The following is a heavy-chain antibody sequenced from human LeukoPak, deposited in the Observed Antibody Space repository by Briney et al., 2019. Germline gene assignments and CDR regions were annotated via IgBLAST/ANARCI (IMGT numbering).Heavy chain of an antibody. J-gene: IGHJ5*02. D-gene: IGHD6-13*01. CDR3: ARRTQQLVLNWFDP. CDR2: IYYSGST. Sequence: SETLSLTCSVSGGSISSNYWSWIRQPPGKGLEWIGYIYYSGSTTYNPSLKSRVTISLDTSKNQVSLKLSSVTAADTAVYYCARRTQQLVLNWFDPWGQGTLVTVSS. V-gene: IGHV4-59*08. CDR1: GGSISSNY.